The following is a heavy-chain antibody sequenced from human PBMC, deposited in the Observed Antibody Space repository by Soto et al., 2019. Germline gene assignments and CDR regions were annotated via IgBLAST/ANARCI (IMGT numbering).Heavy chain of an antibody. D-gene: IGHD3-22*01. CDR2: IYYGGRT. CDR3: TRSRCESSGYFHDAFDI. V-gene: IGHV4-31*03. Sequence: QVQLQESGPGLVKPSQTLSLSCSVSGGSVNSAGHYWSWIRQHPGKGLEWIGYIYYGGRTDFNPSLKSRVLISVNTSKNQFSLKLNSVTVADTAVYYCTRSRCESSGYFHDAFDIWDQGTMVTVSS. CDR1: GGSVNSAGHY. J-gene: IGHJ3*02.